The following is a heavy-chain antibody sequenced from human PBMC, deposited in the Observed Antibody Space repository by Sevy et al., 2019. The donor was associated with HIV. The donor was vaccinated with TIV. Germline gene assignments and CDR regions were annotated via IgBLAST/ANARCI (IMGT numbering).Heavy chain of an antibody. V-gene: IGHV3-23*01. CDR3: AKGYCSGGSCPRDYYYYGMDV. Sequence: GGSLRLSCAASEFTFSSDAMSWVRQAPGKGLEWVSSVSGSGRYTYYADSAEGRFTISRDNSKNSLYVQMNSLRAEDTAVYCCAKGYCSGGSCPRDYYYYGMDVWGQGTTVTVSS. CDR1: EFTFSSDA. CDR2: VSGSGRYT. J-gene: IGHJ6*02. D-gene: IGHD2-15*01.